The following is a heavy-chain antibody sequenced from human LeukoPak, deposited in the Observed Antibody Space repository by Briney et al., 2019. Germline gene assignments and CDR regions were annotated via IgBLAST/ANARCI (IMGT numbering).Heavy chain of an antibody. V-gene: IGHV2-5*02. J-gene: IGHJ4*02. CDR3: AHRLYTGSCFDS. D-gene: IGHD1-26*01. CDR1: GFSLSIGGVA. CDR2: IYWDDEK. Sequence: ESGPTLVNPTQTLRLTCTFSGFSLSIGGVAVGWIRQPPGKGLEWLGIIYWDDEKRYSPSLNYRVTITKDTSKNQVVLTMTNMDPVDTATYYCAHRLYTGSCFDSWGQGTLVTVSS.